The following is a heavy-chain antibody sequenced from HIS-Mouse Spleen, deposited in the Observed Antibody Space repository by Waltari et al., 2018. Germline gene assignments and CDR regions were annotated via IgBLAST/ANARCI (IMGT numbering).Heavy chain of an antibody. CDR3: AKGKYYFDY. Sequence: QVQLVESGGGVVQPGRSLRLSCAAAGSTFSSYGMRWVRQAPGKGLEWVAVIWYDGSNKYYADSVKGRFTISRDNSKNTLYLQMNRLRAEDTAVYYCAKGKYYFDYWGQGTLVTVSS. CDR2: IWYDGSNK. V-gene: IGHV3-33*06. CDR1: GSTFSSYG. J-gene: IGHJ4*02.